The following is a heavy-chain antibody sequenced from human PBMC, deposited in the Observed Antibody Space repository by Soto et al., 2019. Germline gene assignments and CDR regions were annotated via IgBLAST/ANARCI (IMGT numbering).Heavy chain of an antibody. CDR3: ARSHETLAY. V-gene: IGHV1-3*01. CDR1: GYVFSTYA. J-gene: IGHJ4*02. CDR2: IHAGNGDT. Sequence: QVQLVQSGAEVKKPGASVRLSCKASGYVFSTYAIHWVRQAPGHRLEWMGWIHAGNGDTIYSQKFQGRVTITRDTSASAVYMEMNSVGSEDTAVYYCARSHETLAYWGQGTLVTVSS.